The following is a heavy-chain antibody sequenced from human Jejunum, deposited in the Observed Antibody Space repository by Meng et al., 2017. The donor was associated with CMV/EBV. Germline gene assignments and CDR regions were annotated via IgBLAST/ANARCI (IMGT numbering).Heavy chain of an antibody. V-gene: IGHV4-30-4*08. J-gene: IGHJ6*03. D-gene: IGHD3-3*01. CDR3: VRGLRVPDFLSGEAHYFWYMDV. Sequence: QGHLQESGPGLVKPSQPLSLTCSVSGYSIGRRDAYWNWVRQSPGKALEWIGYIFHSGTTYYNPSLKSRPTISMDMSKNQLSLKLNSVTAADTAAYYCVRGLRVPDFLSGEAHYFWYMDVWGKGTTVTVSS. CDR1: GYSIGRRDAY. CDR2: IFHSGTT.